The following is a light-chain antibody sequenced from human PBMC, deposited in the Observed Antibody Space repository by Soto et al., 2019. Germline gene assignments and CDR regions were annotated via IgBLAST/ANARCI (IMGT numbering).Light chain of an antibody. V-gene: IGKV3D-15*01. CDR1: QSVNIN. CDR2: GAS. Sequence: EIVMTQSPVTLSASPGERVTLSCRASQSVNINLAWYQQRHGQAPRVLIYGASNRASGIPDKFSGSGSGTDFPLTISSLEPDDVALYFCQQYKDWLPLTFGGGTRVEIK. J-gene: IGKJ4*01. CDR3: QQYKDWLPLT.